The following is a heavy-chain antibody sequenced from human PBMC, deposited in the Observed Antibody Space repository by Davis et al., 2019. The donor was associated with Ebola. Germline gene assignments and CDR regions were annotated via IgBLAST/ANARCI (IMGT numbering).Heavy chain of an antibody. CDR1: GFTFSSYW. CDR2: IKQDGSEK. D-gene: IGHD4-17*01. J-gene: IGHJ6*02. CDR3: NTYRYHTTVPGMDV. Sequence: GESLKISCAASGFTFSSYWMSWVRQAPGKGLEWVANIKQDGSEKYYVDSVKGRFTISRDNAKNSLYLQMNSLKTEDTALYYCNTYRYHTTVPGMDVWGQGTTVTVSS. V-gene: IGHV3-7*03.